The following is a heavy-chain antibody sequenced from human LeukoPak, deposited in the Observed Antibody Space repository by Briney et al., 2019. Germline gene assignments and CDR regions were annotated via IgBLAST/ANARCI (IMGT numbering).Heavy chain of an antibody. D-gene: IGHD6-13*01. CDR2: IYSGGRT. J-gene: IGHJ4*02. Sequence: GGSLRLSCAASGFTVSRNYMSWVRQAPGKGLEWVSVIYSGGRTYYADSVKGRFTISRDNSKNTLYLQMNRLGAEDTAVYYCARAGPSSSWHQFDYWGQGTLVTVSS. V-gene: IGHV3-66*01. CDR3: ARAGPSSSWHQFDY. CDR1: GFTVSRNY.